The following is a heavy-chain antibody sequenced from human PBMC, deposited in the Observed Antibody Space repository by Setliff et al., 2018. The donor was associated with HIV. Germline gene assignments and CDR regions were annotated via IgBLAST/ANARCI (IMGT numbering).Heavy chain of an antibody. D-gene: IGHD3-3*01. CDR3: AADSGLDYWSGWGFDY. Sequence: PGGSLRLSCAASGFTFTNYAMSWVRQAPGKGLEWVSVISGSGGSTYYADFVKGRFTISGDNSKNTVYLEMNSLRDEDTAMYYCAADSGLDYWSGWGFDYWGQGTLVTVS. CDR1: GFTFTNYA. V-gene: IGHV3-23*01. CDR2: ISGSGGST. J-gene: IGHJ4*02.